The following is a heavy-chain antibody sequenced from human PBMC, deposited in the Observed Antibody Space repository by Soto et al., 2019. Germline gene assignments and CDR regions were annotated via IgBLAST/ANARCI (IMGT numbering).Heavy chain of an antibody. CDR3: ARLRAFYGSGSHYITTYYYYYAMDV. Sequence: QVQLVQSGSEVRDPGASVEVSCKASGYTFTAYCIGWVRQAPGQGLEWMGFINTYNGNADSVQNFQGRLTMSTDTSRGTASMELRRLRSDDTAIYYCARLRAFYGSGSHYITTYYYYYAMDVWGQGTTVTVSS. J-gene: IGHJ6*02. V-gene: IGHV1-18*04. D-gene: IGHD3-10*01. CDR2: INTYNGNA. CDR1: GYTFTAYC.